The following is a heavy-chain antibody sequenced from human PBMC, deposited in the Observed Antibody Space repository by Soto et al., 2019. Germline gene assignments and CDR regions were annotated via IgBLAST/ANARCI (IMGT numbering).Heavy chain of an antibody. CDR1: GFTFTSSA. CDR3: AAAPYYYDSSGYYYFAFDI. V-gene: IGHV1-58*01. D-gene: IGHD3-22*01. Sequence: SVKVSCKASGFTFTSSAVQWVRQARGQRLEWIRWIVVGSGNTNYAQKLQERVTITRDMSTSTAYMELSSLRSEDTAVYYCAAAPYYYDSSGYYYFAFDIWGQGTMVTVSS. J-gene: IGHJ3*02. CDR2: IVVGSGNT.